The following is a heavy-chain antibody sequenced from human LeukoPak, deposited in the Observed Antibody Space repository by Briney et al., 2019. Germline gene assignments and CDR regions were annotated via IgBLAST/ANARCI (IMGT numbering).Heavy chain of an antibody. CDR1: GFTFSSYA. V-gene: IGHV3-23*01. CDR3: AKGRYSSGWYYFDY. D-gene: IGHD6-19*01. Sequence: GGSLRLSCAASGFTFSSYAMSWVRQAPGKGLEWVSAISGSGGSTYYADSVKGRFTISRDSSKNTLYLQMNSLRAEDTAVYYCAKGRYSSGWYYFDYWGQGTLVTVSS. J-gene: IGHJ4*02. CDR2: ISGSGGST.